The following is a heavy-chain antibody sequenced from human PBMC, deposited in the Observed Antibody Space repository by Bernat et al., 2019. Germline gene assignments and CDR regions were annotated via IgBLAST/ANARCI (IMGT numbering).Heavy chain of an antibody. CDR2: ISYDGSNK. CDR1: GFTFSSYA. J-gene: IGHJ4*02. Sequence: QVQLVESGGGVVQPGRSLRLSCAASGFTFSSYAMHWVRQAPGKGLEWVALISYDGSNKYYADSVKGRFTISRDNSKNTLYLQMNSLRAEDTAVYYCASLLGYCSGGSCADVDYWGQGTLVTVSS. CDR3: ASLLGYCSGGSCADVDY. V-gene: IGHV3-30-3*01. D-gene: IGHD2-15*01.